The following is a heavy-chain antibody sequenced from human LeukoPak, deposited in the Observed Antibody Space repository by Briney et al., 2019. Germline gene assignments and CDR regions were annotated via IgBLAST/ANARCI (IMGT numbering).Heavy chain of an antibody. CDR3: AREDVVVPAAIIFDY. J-gene: IGHJ4*02. CDR2: VSSSSSYI. D-gene: IGHD2-2*02. V-gene: IGHV3-21*01. CDR1: GFTFSSYS. Sequence: GGSLRLSCAASGFTFSSYSMNWVRQAPGKGLEWVSSVSSSSSYIYYADSVKGRFTISRDNAKNSLYLQMNSLRAEDTAVYYCAREDVVVPAAIIFDYWGQGTLVTVSS.